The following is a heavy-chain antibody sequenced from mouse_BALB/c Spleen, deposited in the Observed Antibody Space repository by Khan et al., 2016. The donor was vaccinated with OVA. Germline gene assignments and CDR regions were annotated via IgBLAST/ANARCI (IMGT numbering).Heavy chain of an antibody. CDR2: ISYSGVT. CDR3: ARGNYYGYYFDY. J-gene: IGHJ2*01. D-gene: IGHD1-1*01. CDR1: GYSITSGYA. V-gene: IGHV3-2*02. Sequence: EVQLQESGPGLVKPSQSLSLTCTVTGYSITSGYAWNWIRQFPGNKLEWMGYISYSGVTSNTPTPKSRISITRDTSENQFFLQLNCVTTEDTATYDCARGNYYGYYFDYWGQGTTLTVSS.